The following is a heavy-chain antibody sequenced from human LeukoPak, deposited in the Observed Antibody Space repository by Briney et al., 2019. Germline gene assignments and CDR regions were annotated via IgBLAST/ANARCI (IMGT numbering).Heavy chain of an antibody. V-gene: IGHV3-23*01. CDR3: TRAGASGTQNDISWYY. CDR1: GFTFSSYA. CDR2: ISGTGGST. Sequence: PGGSLRLSCAASGFTFSSYAMSWVRQAPGKGLEWVSGISGTGGSTYFADSVKGRFTISRDNSKNTLYLQVSSLRAEDTAVYYCTRAGASGTQNDISWYYWGQGALVTVSS. J-gene: IGHJ4*02. D-gene: IGHD3-9*01.